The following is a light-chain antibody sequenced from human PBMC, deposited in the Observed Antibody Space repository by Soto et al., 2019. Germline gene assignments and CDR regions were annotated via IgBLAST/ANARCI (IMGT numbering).Light chain of an antibody. CDR3: QQRSNWPLT. CDR2: DAS. V-gene: IGKV3-11*01. J-gene: IGKJ4*01. CDR1: QSVSSY. Sequence: EIVLTHSPATLSLSPGERATLSCRVSQSVSSYLAWYQQKPGQAPRLLIYDASNRATSIPARFSGSGSGTDFTLTISSLEPEDFAVYYCQQRSNWPLTFGGGTKVDIK.